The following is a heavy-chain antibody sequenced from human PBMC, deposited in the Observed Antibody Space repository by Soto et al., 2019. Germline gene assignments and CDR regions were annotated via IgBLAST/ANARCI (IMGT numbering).Heavy chain of an antibody. V-gene: IGHV4-59*04. CDR2: IYYGGTT. CDR1: GGSISGFY. D-gene: IGHD2-15*01. CDR3: ARRSNLSRPAC. Sequence: SETLSLTCTVSGGSISGFYWSWIRQPPGKGLEWIGSIYYGGTTYYNPSLKSRVTISVDTSKNEFSLKMDSVTVAVMSVYYCARRSNLSRPACWCHGTL. J-gene: IGHJ4*01.